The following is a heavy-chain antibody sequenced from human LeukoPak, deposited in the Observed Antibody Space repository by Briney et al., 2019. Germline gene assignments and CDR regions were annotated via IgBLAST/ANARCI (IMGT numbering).Heavy chain of an antibody. V-gene: IGHV3-23*01. J-gene: IGHJ4*02. CDR1: GFTFSSYA. D-gene: IGHD3-10*01. CDR2: ISGSGGST. Sequence: GRSLRLSWAASGFTFSSYAMSWVRQPPGRGLEWVSVISGSGGSTSYADSAKGRLTIPTDNTRSTLYLQMNSLRAEATPVYYWAKPYYDGSGIYPFDYSGEGSLV. CDR3: AKPYYDGSGIYPFDY.